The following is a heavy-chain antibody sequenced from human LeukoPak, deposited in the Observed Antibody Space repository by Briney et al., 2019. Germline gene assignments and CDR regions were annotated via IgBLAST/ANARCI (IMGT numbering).Heavy chain of an antibody. CDR2: IYTSGGT. D-gene: IGHD3-10*01. CDR1: GGSISSGNYY. CDR3: ATLTPVRGVFDY. J-gene: IGHJ4*02. V-gene: IGHV4-61*02. Sequence: SETLSLTCTVSGGSISSGNYYWSWIRQPAGKGLEWIGRIYTSGGTNYNPSLKSRVTISVDTSKNQFSLKLSSVTAADTAVYYCATLTPVRGVFDYWGQGTLVTVSS.